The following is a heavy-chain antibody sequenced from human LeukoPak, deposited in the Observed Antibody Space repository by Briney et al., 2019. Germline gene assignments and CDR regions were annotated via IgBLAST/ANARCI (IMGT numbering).Heavy chain of an antibody. CDR1: GFTFGDYA. CDR3: TTQDYYYGMDV. J-gene: IGHJ6*02. Sequence: CLRLSCTASGFTFGDYAVSWFRQAPGWGLEWVGFIRSKAYDGTTEYAASVKGRVAISEDDSKSIAYLQINRLKTEDTAVYYCTTQDYYYGMDVWGQGTTVTVSS. V-gene: IGHV3-49*03. CDR2: IRSKAYDGTT.